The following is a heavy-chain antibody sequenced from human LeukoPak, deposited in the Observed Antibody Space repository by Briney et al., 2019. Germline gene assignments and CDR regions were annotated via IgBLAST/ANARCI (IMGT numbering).Heavy chain of an antibody. Sequence: PSETLSLTCAVSGGSISSGGYSWSWIRQPPGKGLEWIGYIYHSGSTYYNPSLKSRVTISVDRSKNQFPLKLSSVTAADTAVYYCARAPSATVAGSEWGQGTLVTVSS. V-gene: IGHV4-30-2*01. J-gene: IGHJ4*02. CDR1: GGSISSGGYS. CDR2: IYHSGST. D-gene: IGHD6-19*01. CDR3: ARAPSATVAGSE.